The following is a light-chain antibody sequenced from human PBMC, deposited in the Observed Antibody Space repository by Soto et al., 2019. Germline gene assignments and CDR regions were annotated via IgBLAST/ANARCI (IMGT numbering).Light chain of an antibody. CDR1: SSDFGGYNY. J-gene: IGLJ2*01. CDR3: SSYTSSSTLD. V-gene: IGLV2-14*01. CDR2: EVS. Sequence: QSALPQPASVSGSPGQSITISCTGTSSDFGGYNYVSWYQQHPGKAPKLMIYEVSNRPSGVSTRFSGSKSGNTATLTISGLQAEDEADYYCSSYTSSSTLDFGGGTKLNVL.